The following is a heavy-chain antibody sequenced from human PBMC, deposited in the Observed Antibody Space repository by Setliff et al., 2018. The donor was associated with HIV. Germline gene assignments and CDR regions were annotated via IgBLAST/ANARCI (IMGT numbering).Heavy chain of an antibody. Sequence: SETLSLTCAVYGGSFSDYYWSWIRQTPGKGLECIGEVSHSGRASYNPSLKSRVTISVDKSKNQFSLTLTSVTAADTAIYYCARGRGRARRRLDPFDLWSQGSMVTVSS. CDR1: GGSFSDYY. V-gene: IGHV4-34*01. D-gene: IGHD6-13*01. CDR2: VSHSGRA. CDR3: ARGRGRARRRLDPFDL. J-gene: IGHJ3*01.